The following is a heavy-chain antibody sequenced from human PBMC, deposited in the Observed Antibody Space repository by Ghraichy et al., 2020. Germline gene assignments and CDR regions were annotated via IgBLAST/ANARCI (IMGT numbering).Heavy chain of an antibody. CDR2: IRTTGIT. CDR3: ARDLPLLV. V-gene: IGHV4-4*07. CDR1: GGAISTYF. D-gene: IGHD1-26*01. J-gene: IGHJ6*02. Sequence: SQTHSLTCTVSGGAISTYFWTWIRQTAGKGLEWIGRIRTTGITNYNPSLKSRVTMSLDTSKRQFSLKLTSVTAADTAVYYCARDLPLLVWGQGTTVTVSS.